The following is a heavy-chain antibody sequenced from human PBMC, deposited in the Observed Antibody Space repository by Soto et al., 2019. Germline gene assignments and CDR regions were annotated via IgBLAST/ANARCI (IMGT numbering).Heavy chain of an antibody. J-gene: IGHJ4*02. CDR3: ARGPSSLTRFDY. D-gene: IGHD2-2*01. CDR2: ISYDGSNK. V-gene: IGHV3-30-3*01. CDR1: GFTFSSYA. Sequence: GGSLRLSCAAAGFTFSSYALHWVRQAPGKGLEWVAVISYDGSNKYYADSVKGRFTISRDNSKNTLYLQMNSLRAEDTAVYYCARGPSSLTRFDYWGQGTLVTVSS.